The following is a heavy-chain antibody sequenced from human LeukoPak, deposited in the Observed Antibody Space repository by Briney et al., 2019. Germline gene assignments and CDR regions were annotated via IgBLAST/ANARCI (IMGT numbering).Heavy chain of an antibody. CDR1: GFTVSNNY. CDR2: IYSGGST. CDR3: AREMRRWLQSKSFDY. D-gene: IGHD5-24*01. Sequence: GGSLRLSCAASGFTVSNNYMSWVRQAPGKGLEWVSVIYSGGSTYYAESVKGRFTISRDNAKNSLYLQMNSLRAEDTAVYYCAREMRRWLQSKSFDYWGQGTLVTVSS. J-gene: IGHJ4*02. V-gene: IGHV3-66*01.